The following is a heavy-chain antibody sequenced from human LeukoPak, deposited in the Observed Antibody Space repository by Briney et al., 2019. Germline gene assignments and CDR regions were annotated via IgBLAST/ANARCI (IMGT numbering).Heavy chain of an antibody. CDR1: GFTFSRYS. D-gene: IGHD1-26*01. CDR2: ISSSGSTI. J-gene: IGHJ4*02. CDR3: ARGDSGSYYFDY. Sequence: GGSLRLSCAASGFTFSRYSMNWVRQAPGEGLEWVSYISSSGSTIYYADSVKGRFTISRDNAKNSLYLQMNSLRAEDTAVYYCARGDSGSYYFDYWGQGTLVTVSS. V-gene: IGHV3-48*04.